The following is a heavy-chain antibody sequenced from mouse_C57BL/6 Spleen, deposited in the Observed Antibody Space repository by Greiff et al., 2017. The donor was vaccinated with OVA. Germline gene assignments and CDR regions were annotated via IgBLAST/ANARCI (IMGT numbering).Heavy chain of an antibody. Sequence: EVKLVESGEGLVKPGGSLKLSCAASGFTFSSYAMSWVRQTPEKRLEWVAYISSGGDYIYYADTVKGRFTISRDNARNTLYLQMSSLKSEDTAMYYCTRKGDYGSSPVYFDYWGQGTTLTVSS. J-gene: IGHJ2*01. V-gene: IGHV5-9-1*02. CDR2: ISSGGDYI. CDR3: TRKGDYGSSPVYFDY. D-gene: IGHD1-1*01. CDR1: GFTFSSYA.